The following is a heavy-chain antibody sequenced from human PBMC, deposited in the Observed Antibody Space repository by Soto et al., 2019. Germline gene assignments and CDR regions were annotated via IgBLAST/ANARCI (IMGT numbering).Heavy chain of an antibody. D-gene: IGHD3-3*01. Sequence: PGGSLRLSCAGSVFTVSSNYMSLVRQSPGKGLEWVSVIYSGGSTYYSDSVKGRFTISRDNSKNTLYLHMNSLRAEDTAVYYCARYPVLRYLEWLSVYGMDVWGQGTTVTVSS. V-gene: IGHV3-53*01. CDR1: VFTVSSNY. CDR3: ARYPVLRYLEWLSVYGMDV. J-gene: IGHJ6*02. CDR2: IYSGGST.